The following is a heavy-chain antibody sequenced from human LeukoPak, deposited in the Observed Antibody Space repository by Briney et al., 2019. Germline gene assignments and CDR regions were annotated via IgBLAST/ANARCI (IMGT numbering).Heavy chain of an antibody. CDR2: IYYTGST. CDR3: ARVPSSGLYRDAFDI. J-gene: IGHJ3*02. D-gene: IGHD6-19*01. CDR1: GDSTRSYF. V-gene: IGHV4-59*01. Sequence: SETLSLTCTVSGDSTRSYFWSWIRQPPGKGLEWIGYIYYTGSTNYNPSLKSRVTILVDTSKNQFSLKLTSVTAADTAVYYCARVPSSGLYRDAFDIWGQGTMVTVSS.